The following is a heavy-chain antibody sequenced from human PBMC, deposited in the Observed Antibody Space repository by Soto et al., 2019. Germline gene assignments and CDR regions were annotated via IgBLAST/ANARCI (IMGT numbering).Heavy chain of an antibody. CDR3: ARLEGGKVDS. Sequence: PSETLSLTCTFSVGSIISYYWSWIRQPPGKGLEWIGYIYYSGSTNYNPSLKSRVTISVDMSKNQFSLKLSSVTAADTAVYYCARLEGGKVDSWGQGTLVTVSS. J-gene: IGHJ4*02. V-gene: IGHV4-59*01. D-gene: IGHD3-3*01. CDR2: IYYSGST. CDR1: VGSIISYY.